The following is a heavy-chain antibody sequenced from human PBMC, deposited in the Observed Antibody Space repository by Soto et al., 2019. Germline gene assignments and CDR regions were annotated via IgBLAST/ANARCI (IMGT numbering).Heavy chain of an antibody. Sequence: EVQLVESGGGLVQPGGSLRLSCAASGFTFSSYWMSWVRQAPGVGLEWVANIKQDGSEKDCVGSVKGRFTISRDNAKNSLYLQMNSLRAEDTAVYYCARGGGSLNYWGQGTLVTVSS. D-gene: IGHD3-16*01. CDR3: ARGGGSLNY. CDR1: GFTFSSYW. J-gene: IGHJ4*02. CDR2: IKQDGSEK. V-gene: IGHV3-7*05.